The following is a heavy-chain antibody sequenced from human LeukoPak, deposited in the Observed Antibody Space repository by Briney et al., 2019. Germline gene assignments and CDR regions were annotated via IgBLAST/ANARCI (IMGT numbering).Heavy chain of an antibody. D-gene: IGHD6-19*01. V-gene: IGHV4-34*01. Sequence: PSETLSLTCAVSGVSLSGYYWGWIRQTPGKGLEWIGEINHSGSTNYNPSLKSRVTISVDTSKNQFSLKLSSVTAADTAVYYCSREIAVAGIDYWGQGALVTVSS. CDR1: GVSLSGYY. J-gene: IGHJ4*02. CDR2: INHSGST. CDR3: SREIAVAGIDY.